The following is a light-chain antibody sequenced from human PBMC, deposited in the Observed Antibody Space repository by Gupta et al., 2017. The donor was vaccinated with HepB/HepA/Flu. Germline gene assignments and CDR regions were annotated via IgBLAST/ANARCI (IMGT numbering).Light chain of an antibody. V-gene: IGLV1-44*01. CDR3: AAWDGRLIALV. Sequence: QSVLPQPPSASETPGQRVTIFCSGGSSNIGSNSVHWYQQLPGTAPKLLIYSNHHRPSGVPDRFSGSKSGTSAFLAISGLQAEDEAVYYCAAWDGRLIALVFGGGTKLSVL. J-gene: IGLJ3*02. CDR1: SSNIGSNS. CDR2: SNH.